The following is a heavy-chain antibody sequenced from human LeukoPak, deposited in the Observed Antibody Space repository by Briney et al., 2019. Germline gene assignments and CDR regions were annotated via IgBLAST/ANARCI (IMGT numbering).Heavy chain of an antibody. V-gene: IGHV4-4*07. D-gene: IGHD6-19*01. CDR1: GGSISSYY. CDR3: ARGQVSGWYWDPLDY. Sequence: SETLSLTCTVSGGSISSYYWSWIRQPAGKGLEWIGRIYTSGSTNYNPSLKSRVTMSVDTSKNQFSLKLSSVTAADTAVYYCARGQVSGWYWDPLDYWGQGTLVTVSS. CDR2: IYTSGST. J-gene: IGHJ4*02.